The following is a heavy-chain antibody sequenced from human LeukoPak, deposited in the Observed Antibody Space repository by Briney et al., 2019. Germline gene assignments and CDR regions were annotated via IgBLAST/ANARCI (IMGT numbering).Heavy chain of an antibody. CDR3: ARGPNYDILTGVYGMDV. Sequence: PSETLSLTCTVSGGSISSYYWSWIRQPPGKGLEWIGYIYYSGSTNYNPSLKSRVTISVDTSKSQFSLKLSSVTAADTAVYYCARGPNYDILTGVYGMDVWGQGTTVTVSS. D-gene: IGHD3-9*01. V-gene: IGHV4-59*08. J-gene: IGHJ6*02. CDR1: GGSISSYY. CDR2: IYYSGST.